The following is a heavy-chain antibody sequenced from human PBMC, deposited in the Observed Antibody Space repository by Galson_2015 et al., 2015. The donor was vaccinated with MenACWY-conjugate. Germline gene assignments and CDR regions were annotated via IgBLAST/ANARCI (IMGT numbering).Heavy chain of an antibody. CDR2: ISWDGGST. CDR1: GFTFDDYT. J-gene: IGHJ4*02. V-gene: IGHV3-43*01. D-gene: IGHD2-21*02. CDR3: AKDGVGGCGGDCYSLNFDY. Sequence: SLRLSCAASGFTFDDYTMHWVRQAPGKGLEWVSLISWDGGSTYYADSVKGRFTISRDNSKNSLYLQMNSLRTEDTALYYCAKDGVGGCGGDCYSLNFDYWGQGTLVTVSS.